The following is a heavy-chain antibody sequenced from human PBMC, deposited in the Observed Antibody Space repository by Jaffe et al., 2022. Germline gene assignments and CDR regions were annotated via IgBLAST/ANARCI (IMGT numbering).Heavy chain of an antibody. Sequence: QVQLVQSGAEVKKPGASVKVSCKASGYTFTSYGISWVRQAPGQGLEWMGWISAYNGNTNYAQKLQGRVTMTTDTSTSTAYMELRSLRSDDTAVYYCARDCASILRFWSGYYSPPLDYWGQGTLVTVSS. V-gene: IGHV1-18*01. CDR1: GYTFTSYG. D-gene: IGHD3-3*01. CDR3: ARDCASILRFWSGYYSPPLDY. CDR2: ISAYNGNT. J-gene: IGHJ4*02.